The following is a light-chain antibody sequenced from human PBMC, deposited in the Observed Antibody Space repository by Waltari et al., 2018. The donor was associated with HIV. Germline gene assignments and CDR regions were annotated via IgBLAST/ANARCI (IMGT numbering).Light chain of an antibody. CDR2: DVS. CDR3: SSYTSSSVV. CDR1: SSDVGGYNY. Sequence: QSALTQPASVSGSPGQSITISCTGTSSDVGGYNYVSWYEQHPSKAPKLMNYDVSNRAPGVTNRFSSSRTDNTASLTVSGLHAEDEADYYCSSYTSSSVVCGGGTKLTVL. V-gene: IGLV2-14*01. J-gene: IGLJ2*01.